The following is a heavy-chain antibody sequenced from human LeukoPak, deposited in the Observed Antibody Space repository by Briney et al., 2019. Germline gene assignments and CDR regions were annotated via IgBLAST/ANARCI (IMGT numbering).Heavy chain of an antibody. CDR3: ARDGYSGSDAL. CDR1: GGSISNYY. J-gene: IGHJ4*02. D-gene: IGHD5-12*01. Sequence: SETLSLTCTVSGGSISNYYWSWIRQPPGKGLEWIGYIYHSGSTNYNPSLKSRVTISVDTSQNQFSLKLSSVTAADTAVYYCARDGYSGSDALWGQGTLVTVSS. CDR2: IYHSGST. V-gene: IGHV4-59*01.